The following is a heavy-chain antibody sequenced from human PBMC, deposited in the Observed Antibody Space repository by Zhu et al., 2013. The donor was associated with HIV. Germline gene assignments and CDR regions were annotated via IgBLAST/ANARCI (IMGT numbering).Heavy chain of an antibody. CDR3: ARDGEEYSLDNWFDS. CDR1: GGTFRTFG. V-gene: IGHV1-69*01. J-gene: IGHJ5*01. CDR2: IIPIFNTI. D-gene: IGHD5-12*01. Sequence: QVQLVQSGSEVKKPRSSVKVSCKSSGGTFRTFGINWVRQAPGQGLEWMGGIIPIFNTIIYAQKFQGRVKITADELRTTAFMEMTSLRSDDTAVYYCARDGEEYSLDNWFDSWGQGTLVTVSS.